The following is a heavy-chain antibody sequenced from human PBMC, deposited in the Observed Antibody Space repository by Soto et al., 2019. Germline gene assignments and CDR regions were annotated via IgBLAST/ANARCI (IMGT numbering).Heavy chain of an antibody. Sequence: GASVKVSCKASGYTFTSYYMHWVRQAPGQGLEWMGIINPSGGSTSYAQKFQGRVTMTRDTSTSTVYMELSSLRSEDTAVYYCARARPHIAVAGRGNWFDPWGQGTLVTVS. V-gene: IGHV1-46*03. J-gene: IGHJ5*02. D-gene: IGHD6-19*01. CDR2: INPSGGST. CDR1: GYTFTSYY. CDR3: ARARPHIAVAGRGNWFDP.